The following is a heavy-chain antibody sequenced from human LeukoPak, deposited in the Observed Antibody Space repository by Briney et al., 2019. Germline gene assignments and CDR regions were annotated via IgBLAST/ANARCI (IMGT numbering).Heavy chain of an antibody. V-gene: IGHV5-51*01. D-gene: IGHD3-10*01. CDR3: ARTMVRGVYYYYYGMDV. CDR2: IYPGDSDT. Sequence: GESLKISCKGSGYSFTSYWVGWVRQVPGKGLEWMGIIYPGDSDTRYSPSFQGQVTISADKSISTAYLQWSSLKASDTAMYYCARTMVRGVYYYYYGMDVWGQGTTVTVSS. J-gene: IGHJ6*02. CDR1: GYSFTSYW.